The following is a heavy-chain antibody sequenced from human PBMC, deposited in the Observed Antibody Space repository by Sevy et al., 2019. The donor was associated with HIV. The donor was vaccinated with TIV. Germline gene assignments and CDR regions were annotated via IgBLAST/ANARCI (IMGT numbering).Heavy chain of an antibody. J-gene: IGHJ4*02. D-gene: IGHD3-16*01. CDR3: VKARFVGGGWARNFDY. CDR2: ITGSGGAS. CDR1: GFTFTTYA. Sequence: GGSLRLSCAASGFTFTTYAMTWVRQGPRKGLEWVSSITGSGGASYYADSVKGRFTTSRDSSRNIVTLQMNGLRVEDTAVYYCVKARFVGGGWARNFDYWGQGAMVTVSS. V-gene: IGHV3-23*01.